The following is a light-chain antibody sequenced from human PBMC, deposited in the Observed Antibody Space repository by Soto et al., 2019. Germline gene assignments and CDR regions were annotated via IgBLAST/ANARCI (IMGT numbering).Light chain of an antibody. Sequence: QSVLTQPASVSGSPGQSITFSCTGTRSDVGNYNLVSWYQQRPGKAPKLMIYEGSKRPSGVSDRFSGSKSGITASLTISGLQAEDEADYYCCSYADTTTYVFGTGTKVTVL. J-gene: IGLJ1*01. CDR1: RSDVGNYNL. CDR2: EGS. CDR3: CSYADTTTYV. V-gene: IGLV2-23*01.